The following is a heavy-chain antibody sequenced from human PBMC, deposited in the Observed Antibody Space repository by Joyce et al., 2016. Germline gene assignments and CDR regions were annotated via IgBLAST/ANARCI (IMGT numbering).Heavy chain of an antibody. CDR2: IYWDDDK. J-gene: IGHJ6*02. V-gene: IGHV2-5*02. CDR1: GFSLSTSGVG. Sequence: QVTLKESGPTLVTPTQTLTLTCTFSGFSLSTSGVGVGWIRQPPGKALEWLALIYWDDDKRYSSYLKSRLTITKDTSKNQVVLTMTNMDPVDTATYYCAHAPATDRYYGMDVWGQGTTVTVSS. CDR3: AHAPATDRYYGMDV. D-gene: IGHD6-25*01.